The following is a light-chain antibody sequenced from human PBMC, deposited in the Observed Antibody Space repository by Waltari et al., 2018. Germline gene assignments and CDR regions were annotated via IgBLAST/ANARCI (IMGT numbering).Light chain of an antibody. V-gene: IGKV1-9*01. CDR1: QGIRNY. J-gene: IGKJ4*01. Sequence: DIQLTQSPSFLSASAGDRVTSTCRASQGIRNYLVWYQQKSGEAPKILIHAASSLQSGVPSRFIGSGSGTEFTLTISSLQPEDSATYYCQQVNGYPLTFGGGTKVEIK. CDR2: AAS. CDR3: QQVNGYPLT.